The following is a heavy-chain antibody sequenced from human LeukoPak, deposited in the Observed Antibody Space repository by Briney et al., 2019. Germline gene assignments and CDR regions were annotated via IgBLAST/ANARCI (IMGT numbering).Heavy chain of an antibody. D-gene: IGHD4-17*01. V-gene: IGHV5-51*01. CDR3: ARRLPSTTVTTSAFDY. CDR1: GYCFTSYW. CDR2: ISTVCSDT. J-gene: IGHJ4*02. Sequence: HGDSLKISCKGSGYCFTSYWIGWAGQMPGKGLSWIGIISTVCSDTRYSPSFQGQVIFSADKFSSMASLQCSSLKASDSATYYCARRLPSTTVTTSAFDYWGQGTLVTVSS.